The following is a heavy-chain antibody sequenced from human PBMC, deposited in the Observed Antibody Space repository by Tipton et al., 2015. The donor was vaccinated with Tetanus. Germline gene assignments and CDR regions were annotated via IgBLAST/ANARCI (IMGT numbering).Heavy chain of an antibody. CDR2: IYSGGST. Sequence: SLRLSCAASGFTVSSNYMSWVRQAPGKGLEWVSVIYSGGSTYYADSVKGRFTISRDNSKNTLYLQMNSLRAEDTAAYYCARGYYYGSGSYYNPPFFDYWGQGTLVTVSS. D-gene: IGHD3-10*01. CDR3: ARGYYYGSGSYYNPPFFDY. CDR1: GFTVSSNY. V-gene: IGHV3-53*01. J-gene: IGHJ4*02.